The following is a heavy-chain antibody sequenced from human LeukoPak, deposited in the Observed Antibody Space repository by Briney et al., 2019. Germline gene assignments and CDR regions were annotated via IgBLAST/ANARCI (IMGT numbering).Heavy chain of an antibody. CDR2: ISYDGSNK. V-gene: IGHV3-30*01. J-gene: IGHJ5*02. CDR1: GFTFSGYA. D-gene: IGHD4-11*01. CDR3: AREGARTVTTGGYLDWFDP. Sequence: GRSLRLSCAASGFTFSGYAMHWVRQAPGKGLEWVAVISYDGSNKYYADSVKGRFTISRDNSKNTLYLQMNSLRAEDTAVYYCAREGARTVTTGGYLDWFDPWGQGTLVTVSS.